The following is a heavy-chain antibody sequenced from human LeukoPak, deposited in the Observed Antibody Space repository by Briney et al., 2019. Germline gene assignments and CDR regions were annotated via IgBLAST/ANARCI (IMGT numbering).Heavy chain of an antibody. Sequence: GGSLRLSCAASGFTFSSYSMNWVRQAPGKGLEWVSSISSSSSYIYYADSVKGRFTISRDNAKNSLYLQMNSLRAEDTAVYYCARDSLLRYFDWCNSRGDWFDPWGQGTLVTVSS. D-gene: IGHD3-9*01. J-gene: IGHJ5*02. CDR1: GFTFSSYS. CDR3: ARDSLLRYFDWCNSRGDWFDP. CDR2: ISSSSSYI. V-gene: IGHV3-21*01.